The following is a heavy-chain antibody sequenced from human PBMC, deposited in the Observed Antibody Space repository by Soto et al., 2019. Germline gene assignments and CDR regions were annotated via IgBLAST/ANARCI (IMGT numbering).Heavy chain of an antibody. J-gene: IGHJ3*01. CDR2: ISPYSGKT. V-gene: IGHV1-18*01. CDR3: ARDQAKWLHDDFDV. CDR1: GYTLVNYG. Sequence: QVQLVQSGGEVKEPGASVTISCKASGYTLVNYGINWVRQPPGQGLEWLGWISPYSGKTEYAQRLQGRVTLTTDTSTGTAYLDLRSLRSDDTAVYYCARDQAKWLHDDFDVWGQGTMVTVSS. D-gene: IGHD5-12*01.